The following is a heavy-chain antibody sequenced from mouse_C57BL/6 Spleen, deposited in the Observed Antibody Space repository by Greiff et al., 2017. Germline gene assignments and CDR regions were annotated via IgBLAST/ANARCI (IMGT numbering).Heavy chain of an antibody. CDR1: GYSFTGYY. J-gene: IGHJ4*01. Sequence: VHVKQSGPELVKPGASVKISCKASGYSFTGYYMNWVKQSPEKSLEWIGEINPSTGGTTYNQKFKAKATLTVDKSSSTAYMQLKSLTSEDSAVYYCARHYGSSLYYAMDYWGQGTSVTVSS. V-gene: IGHV1-42*01. D-gene: IGHD1-1*01. CDR2: INPSTGGT. CDR3: ARHYGSSLYYAMDY.